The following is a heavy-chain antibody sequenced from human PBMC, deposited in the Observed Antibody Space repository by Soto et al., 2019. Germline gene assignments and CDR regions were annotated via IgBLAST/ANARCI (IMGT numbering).Heavy chain of an antibody. CDR2: ISYDGSNK. CDR1: GFTLSSYG. D-gene: IGHD2-15*01. V-gene: IGHV3-30*18. Sequence: PGGSLSLSCAASGFTLSSYGMHWVRQAPGKGLEWVAVISYDGSNKYYADSVKGRFTISRDNSKNTLYLQMNSLRAEDTAVYYCAKDEDIVVVVAAPGPYWGHRTLVTVSS. CDR3: AKDEDIVVVVAAPGPY. J-gene: IGHJ4*01.